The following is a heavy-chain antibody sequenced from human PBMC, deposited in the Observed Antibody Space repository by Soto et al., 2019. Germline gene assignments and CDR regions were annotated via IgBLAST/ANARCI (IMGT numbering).Heavy chain of an antibody. CDR2: IKPDGSEK. CDR1: GFTFSSYW. CDR3: ARGDYYDSSGPFSDAFDI. Sequence: GGSLRLSCAASGFTFSSYWMSWVRQAPGKGLEWVANIKPDGSEKWYVGSVKGRFTISRDNAKSSLYLQMNSLRAEDTAVYYCARGDYYDSSGPFSDAFDIWGQGTMVTVSS. D-gene: IGHD3-22*01. V-gene: IGHV3-7*04. J-gene: IGHJ3*02.